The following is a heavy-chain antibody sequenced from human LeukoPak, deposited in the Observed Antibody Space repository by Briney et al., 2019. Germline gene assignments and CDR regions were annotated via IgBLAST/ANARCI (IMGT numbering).Heavy chain of an antibody. CDR1: GFTFNSYW. Sequence: SGGSLRLSCAASGFTFNSYWMSWVRQAPGKGLEWVGNIKQDGSAQYYGDSVMGRFTISRDNAKNSLYLQMNSLRVEDTAVYYCARDWSSSSGLDYWGQGTLVTVSS. V-gene: IGHV3-7*01. D-gene: IGHD2-2*01. J-gene: IGHJ4*02. CDR2: IKQDGSAQ. CDR3: ARDWSSSSGLDY.